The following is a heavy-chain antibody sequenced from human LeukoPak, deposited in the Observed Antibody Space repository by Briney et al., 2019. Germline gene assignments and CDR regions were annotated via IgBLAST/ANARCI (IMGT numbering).Heavy chain of an antibody. Sequence: GGSLRLSCAVSGFTFDDYAMHWVRQAPGKGLEWVSLISGDGGSTYYADSVKGRFTISRDNSKNSLYLQMNSLRTEDTALYYCAKDIAVTTSWGYYYYYGMDVWGQGTTVTASS. CDR1: GFTFDDYA. CDR2: ISGDGGST. D-gene: IGHD4-17*01. J-gene: IGHJ6*02. V-gene: IGHV3-43*02. CDR3: AKDIAVTTSWGYYYYYGMDV.